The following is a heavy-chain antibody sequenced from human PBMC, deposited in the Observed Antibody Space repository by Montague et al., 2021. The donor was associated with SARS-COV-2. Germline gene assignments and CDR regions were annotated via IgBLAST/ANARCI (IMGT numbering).Heavy chain of an antibody. J-gene: IGHJ5*02. CDR3: ARGGTVTTCFSPKQRRRFNWFEA. V-gene: IGHV4-34*01. D-gene: IGHD4-17*01. Sequence: SETLSLTCAVYGGSFSNYYWSWIRQPPGKGLEWIGEINHSGSTNYNPSXXSRVTISVDTSKNQFSLKLSSVTAADTAVYYCARGGTVTTCFSPKQRRRFNWFEAWGQGTLVTVSS. CDR1: GGSFSNYY. CDR2: INHSGST.